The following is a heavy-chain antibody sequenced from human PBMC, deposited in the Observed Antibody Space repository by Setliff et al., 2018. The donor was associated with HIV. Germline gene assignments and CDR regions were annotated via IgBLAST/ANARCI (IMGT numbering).Heavy chain of an antibody. CDR2: ISGSGDNK. CDR1: GFTFRSSD. Sequence: GGSLRLSCAASGFTFRSSDMSWVRQALGKGLEWVSTISGSGDNKYYADSVKGRFTISRDNSKNTVYLQMNSLRAEDTALYYCASSRLAYVFDVWGQGTMVTVSS. V-gene: IGHV3-23*01. CDR3: ASSRLAYVFDV. J-gene: IGHJ3*01. D-gene: IGHD6-19*01.